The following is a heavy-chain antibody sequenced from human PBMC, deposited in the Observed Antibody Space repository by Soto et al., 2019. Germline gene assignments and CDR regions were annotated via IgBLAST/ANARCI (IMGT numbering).Heavy chain of an antibody. CDR2: IYYSGST. J-gene: IGHJ4*02. D-gene: IGHD4-17*01. V-gene: IGHV4-31*03. Sequence: TSETLSLTCTVSGDSISSSGHFWTWIRQRPGQGLEWIGYIYYSGSTFYNPSLKSRITISADMSKNQFSLRLRSVTAADTAVYYCAREHGDNMDFDYWGQGTLVTVSS. CDR1: GDSISSSGHF. CDR3: AREHGDNMDFDY.